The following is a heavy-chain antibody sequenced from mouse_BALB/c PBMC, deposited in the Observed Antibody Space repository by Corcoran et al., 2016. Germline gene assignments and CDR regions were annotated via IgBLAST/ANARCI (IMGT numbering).Heavy chain of an antibody. V-gene: IGHV14-3*02. CDR2: IDPANGNT. CDR3: ANWDWYFDV. CDR1: GFNFKDTY. Sequence: DHLQQSGAELVKPGASVKLSCTASGFNFKDTYMHWVKQRPEQGLEWIGRIDPANGNTKYDPKFQGKATITADTTSNTAYLQLSSLTSEDTAVYYCANWDWYFDVWGAGTTVTVSS. J-gene: IGHJ1*01. D-gene: IGHD4-1*01.